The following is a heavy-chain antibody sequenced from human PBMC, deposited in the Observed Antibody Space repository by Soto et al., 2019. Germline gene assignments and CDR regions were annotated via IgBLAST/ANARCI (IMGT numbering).Heavy chain of an antibody. Sequence: PVGSLRLSCAASGFTFSSHSMHWVRQAPGKGLEWVAGVSYDGSNIYYADSVKGRFTISRDNSKNTLYLQMNSLKPEDTAVYYCARVYSSLDYGIDYWGQGTLVTVSS. D-gene: IGHD6-19*01. CDR1: GFTFSSHS. CDR2: VSYDGSNI. J-gene: IGHJ4*02. CDR3: ARVYSSLDYGIDY. V-gene: IGHV3-30-3*01.